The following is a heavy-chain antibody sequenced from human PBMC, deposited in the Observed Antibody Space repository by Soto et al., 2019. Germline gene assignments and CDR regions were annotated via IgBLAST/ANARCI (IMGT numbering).Heavy chain of an antibody. D-gene: IGHD6-19*01. V-gene: IGHV3-33*01. CDR2: IWFDGSTK. Sequence: GGSLRLSCAASGFTFSSYGMNWVRQAPGEGLDWVAIIWFDGSTKYYADSVKGRFTISRDNSKNTRYLQMNSLRAGDTAVYYCARANGYSSASQWGYYDGMDVWGQGTTVTVSS. CDR3: ARANGYSSASQWGYYDGMDV. J-gene: IGHJ6*02. CDR1: GFTFSSYG.